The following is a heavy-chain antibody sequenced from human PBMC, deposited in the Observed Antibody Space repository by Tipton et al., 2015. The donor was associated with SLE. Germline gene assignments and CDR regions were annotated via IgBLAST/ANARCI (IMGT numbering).Heavy chain of an antibody. V-gene: IGHV4-4*07. J-gene: IGHJ4*02. D-gene: IGHD2-15*01. CDR3: ARLGYCSGGSCYSLPHYFDY. CDR2: IYTSGST. CDR1: GGSISSYY. Sequence: TLSLTCTVSGGSISSYYWSWIRQPAGKGLEWIGRIYTSGSTNYNPSLKSRVTISVDTSKNQFSLKLSSVTAADTAVYYCARLGYCSGGSCYSLPHYFDYWGQGTLVTVSS.